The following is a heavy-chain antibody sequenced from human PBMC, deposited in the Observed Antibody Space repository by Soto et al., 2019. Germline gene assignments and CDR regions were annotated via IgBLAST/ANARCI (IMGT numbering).Heavy chain of an antibody. D-gene: IGHD7-27*01. Sequence: EVQLMESGGGLVQPGGSLRLSCAASGFNFGASWMAWVRQAPGKGLEWVADIKQDGSEKNYVDSVKGRVTISRDDAKNALYLQRNSLRAEDTAVYYCARDPLSGAIDDWGLGTLVTVSS. J-gene: IGHJ4*02. CDR2: IKQDGSEK. CDR3: ARDPLSGAIDD. CDR1: GFNFGASW. V-gene: IGHV3-7*01.